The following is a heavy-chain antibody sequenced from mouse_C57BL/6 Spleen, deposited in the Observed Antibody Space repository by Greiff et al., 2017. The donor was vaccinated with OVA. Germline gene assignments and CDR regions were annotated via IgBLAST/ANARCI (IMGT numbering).Heavy chain of an antibody. D-gene: IGHD2-3*01. Sequence: EVQVVESGGGLVQPGGSMKLSCVASGFTFSNYWMNWVRQSPEKGLEWVAQIRLKSDNYATHYAESVKGRFTISRDDSKSSVYLQMNNLRAEDTGIYYCTIDGPYFDYWGQGTTLTVSS. CDR2: IRLKSDNYAT. CDR3: TIDGPYFDY. J-gene: IGHJ2*01. CDR1: GFTFSNYW. V-gene: IGHV6-3*01.